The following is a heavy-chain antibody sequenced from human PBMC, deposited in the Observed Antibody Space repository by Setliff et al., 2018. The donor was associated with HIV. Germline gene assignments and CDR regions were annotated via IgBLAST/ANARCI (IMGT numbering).Heavy chain of an antibody. CDR3: ARDGIAAAGTKYFQH. J-gene: IGHJ1*01. CDR1: GYTFTNYG. V-gene: IGHV1-18*01. Sequence: EASVKVSCKASGYTFTNYGISWVRQAPGHGLEWMGWISPYNGDTNYAQNLQGRVTMTTDTSTSTAYMELRSLRSDDTAVYYCARDGIAAAGTKYFQHWGQGTLVTVSS. D-gene: IGHD6-13*01. CDR2: ISPYNGDT.